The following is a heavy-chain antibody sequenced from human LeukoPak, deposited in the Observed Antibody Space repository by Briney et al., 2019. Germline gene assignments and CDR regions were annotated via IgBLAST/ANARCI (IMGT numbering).Heavy chain of an antibody. CDR3: TRTYYYGSGRLN. CDR1: GFTFGDYA. V-gene: IGHV3-49*03. D-gene: IGHD3-10*01. CDR2: IRSKAYGGTT. Sequence: PGGSLRLSCTASGFTFGDYAMSWFRPAPGKGLEWVGFIRSKAYGGTTEYAASVKGRFTISRDDSKGIAYLQMNSLKTEDTAVYYCTRTYYYGSGRLNWGQGTLVTVSS. J-gene: IGHJ4*02.